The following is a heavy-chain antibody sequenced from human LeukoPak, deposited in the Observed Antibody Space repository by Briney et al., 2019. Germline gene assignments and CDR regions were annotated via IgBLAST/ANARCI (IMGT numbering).Heavy chain of an antibody. CDR1: GFTFSDYY. D-gene: IGHD3-10*01. Sequence: SGGSLRLSCGASGFTFSDYYMSWICQAPGKGLEWVSYISTTSRHAYYADSVKGRFTISRDNAKNSLYLQMNSLRAEDTAVYYCARDLRGFGDAFDIWGQGTTVTVSS. J-gene: IGHJ3*02. CDR2: ISTTSRHA. CDR3: ARDLRGFGDAFDI. V-gene: IGHV3-11*06.